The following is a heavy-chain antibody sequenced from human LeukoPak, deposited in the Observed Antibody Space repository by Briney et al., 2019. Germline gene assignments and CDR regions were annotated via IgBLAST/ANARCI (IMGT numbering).Heavy chain of an antibody. CDR1: GYKLTNNW. J-gene: IGHJ3*02. Sequence: GEPLKISCSISGYKLTNNWNGWVRQLPGKGLEWMCLIYPGNSDTRYSPSFQGQVTISADKSNSTAYLQWSSLKASDTAMYYCASGTDPYAFDIWGQGTMVTVSS. CDR2: IYPGNSDT. V-gene: IGHV5-51*01. CDR3: ASGTDPYAFDI.